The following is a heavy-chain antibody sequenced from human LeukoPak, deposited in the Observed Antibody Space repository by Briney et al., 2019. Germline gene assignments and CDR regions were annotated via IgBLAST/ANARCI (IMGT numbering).Heavy chain of an antibody. CDR2: ISGSGGST. CDR1: GFTFSSYA. CDR3: AKEGVYGSGSYYPNLYNWFDP. D-gene: IGHD3-10*01. V-gene: IGHV3-23*01. Sequence: PGGSLRHSCAASGFTFSSYAMSWVRQAPGKGLEWVSAISGSGGSTYYADSVKGRFTISRDNSKNTLYLQMNGLRAEDTAVYYCAKEGVYGSGSYYPNLYNWFDPWGQGTLVTVSS. J-gene: IGHJ5*02.